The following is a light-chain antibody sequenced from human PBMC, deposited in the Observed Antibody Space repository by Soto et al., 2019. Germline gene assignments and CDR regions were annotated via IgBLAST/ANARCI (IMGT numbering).Light chain of an antibody. CDR2: EVT. CDR1: STDIGGYNY. CDR3: SSYADSNTRVV. V-gene: IGLV2-8*01. Sequence: QSALTQPPSASGSPGQAVTISCTGTSTDIGGYNYVSWHQQHPGKAPKLMIYEVTKRPSGVLGRFSGSKSGNTASLTVSGLQAEDEADYYCSSYADSNTRVVFGGGTKVTVL. J-gene: IGLJ3*02.